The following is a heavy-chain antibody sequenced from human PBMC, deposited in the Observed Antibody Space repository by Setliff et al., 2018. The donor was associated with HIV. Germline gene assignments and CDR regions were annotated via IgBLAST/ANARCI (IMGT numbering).Heavy chain of an antibody. D-gene: IGHD6-19*01. V-gene: IGHV3-21*04. CDR2: ISSSSSYI. CDR1: GFTFSSYS. J-gene: IGHJ4*02. CDR3: AKPLPTANGWHRVFDF. Sequence: GGSLRLSCAASGFTFSSYSMNWVRQAPGKGLEWVSSISSSSSYIYYADSVKGRFTISRDNAKNSLYLQMNSLRVEDTAMYYCAKPLPTANGWHRVFDFWGQGTSVTVSS.